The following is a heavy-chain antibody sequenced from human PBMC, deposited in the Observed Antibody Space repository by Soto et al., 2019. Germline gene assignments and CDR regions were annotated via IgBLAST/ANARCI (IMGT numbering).Heavy chain of an antibody. CDR2: IIPILGIA. V-gene: IGHV1-69*02. J-gene: IGHJ5*02. CDR3: ASYPLGIAAAVP. D-gene: IGHD6-13*01. Sequence: QVQLVQSGADVKKPGSSVKVSCKASGGTFSSYTISWVRQAPGHGLEWMGRIIPILGIANYAQKFQGRVTITADKSTSTAYMELSSLRSEDTAVYYWASYPLGIAAAVPGGQGTLVTVSS. CDR1: GGTFSSYT.